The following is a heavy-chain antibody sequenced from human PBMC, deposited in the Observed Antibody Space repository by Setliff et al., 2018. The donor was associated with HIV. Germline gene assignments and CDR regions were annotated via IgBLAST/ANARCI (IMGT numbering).Heavy chain of an antibody. V-gene: IGHV1-69-2*01. J-gene: IGHJ4*02. CDR2: IDPENDET. CDR3: VLYSTGASRFDY. D-gene: IGHD2-8*01. CDR1: GYTFIDKY. Sequence: GASVKVSCKASGYTFIDKYMHWVRQAPGKGLHWMGRIDPENDETKYSQKFQIRFTMTADRSTDTAYMELSGLRSEDTAIYYCVLYSTGASRFDYWGQGTQVTVSS.